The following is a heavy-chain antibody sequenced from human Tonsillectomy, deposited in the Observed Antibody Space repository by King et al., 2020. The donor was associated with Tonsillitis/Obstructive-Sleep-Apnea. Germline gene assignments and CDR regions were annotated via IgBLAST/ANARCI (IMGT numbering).Heavy chain of an antibody. J-gene: IGHJ4*02. CDR3: TRAYSSSWYDY. CDR1: GFTFSSYA. D-gene: IGHD6-13*01. Sequence: VQLVQSGGGLVQPGGSLRISCAASGFTFSSYAMSWVRQAPGKGLEWVSGISGSGSNIYYADSVRGRFTISRDNSKNTFYLQMNSLRAEDTAEYYCTRAYSSSWYDYWGQGTLVTVSS. CDR2: ISGSGSNI. V-gene: IGHV3-23*04.